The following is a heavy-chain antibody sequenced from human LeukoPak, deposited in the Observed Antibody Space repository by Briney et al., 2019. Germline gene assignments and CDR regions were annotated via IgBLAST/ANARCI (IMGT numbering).Heavy chain of an antibody. J-gene: IGHJ5*02. CDR2: IYYSGST. CDR1: GGSISSGGYY. Sequence: PSETLSLTCTVSGGSISSGGYYWSWIRQHPGKGLEWIGYIYYSGSTYYNPSLKSRVTISVDTSKNQFSLKLSSVTAADTAVYYGRRPPHYNDGFRGSDPGGRGTLVTVS. V-gene: IGHV4-31*03. D-gene: IGHD3-10*01. CDR3: RRPPHYNDGFRGSDP.